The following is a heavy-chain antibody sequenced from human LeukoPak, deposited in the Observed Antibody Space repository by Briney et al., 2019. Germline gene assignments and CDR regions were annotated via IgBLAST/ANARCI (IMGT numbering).Heavy chain of an antibody. Sequence: PSETLSLTCTVSGGSICSYYWSWIRPPPGKGREWIGYIYYSGSTNYNPSLQSRVSISQDTSKNQFSLKLSTVTAAGTAVYYCARVGSGRYDYWFDPGGQGALVTVSS. CDR3: ARVGSGRYDYWFDP. CDR2: IYYSGST. V-gene: IGHV4-59*01. J-gene: IGHJ5*02. CDR1: GGSICSYY. D-gene: IGHD6-19*01.